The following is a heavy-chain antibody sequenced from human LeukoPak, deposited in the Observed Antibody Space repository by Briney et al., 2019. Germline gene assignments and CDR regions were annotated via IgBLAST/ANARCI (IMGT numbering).Heavy chain of an antibody. CDR3: ARDRDMVRGVIHYYYYYGMDV. CDR2: IIPIFGTA. Sequence: ASVKVSCKASGGTFSSYAISWVRQAPGQGLEWMGGIIPIFGTANSAQKFQGRVTITADKSTSTAYMELSSLRSEDTAVYYCARDRDMVRGVIHYYYYYGMDVWGKGTTVTVSS. J-gene: IGHJ6*04. CDR1: GGTFSSYA. D-gene: IGHD3-10*01. V-gene: IGHV1-69*06.